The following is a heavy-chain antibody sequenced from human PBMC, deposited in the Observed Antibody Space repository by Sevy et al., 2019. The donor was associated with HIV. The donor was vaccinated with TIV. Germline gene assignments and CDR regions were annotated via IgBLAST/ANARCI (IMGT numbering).Heavy chain of an antibody. J-gene: IGHJ4*02. CDR1: GYTFTNYY. CDR2: IHPSGGRT. V-gene: IGHV1-46*01. CDR3: ARGNYYDNSGFPFYYFDY. D-gene: IGHD3-22*01. Sequence: ASVKVSCKASGYTFTNYYLHWVRQAPGQGLEWMGIIHPSGGRTSYAQKFQGRVTMTSDTSTTTVYMDLSSLRSEDTAVYYCARGNYYDNSGFPFYYFDYWGLGTPVTVSS.